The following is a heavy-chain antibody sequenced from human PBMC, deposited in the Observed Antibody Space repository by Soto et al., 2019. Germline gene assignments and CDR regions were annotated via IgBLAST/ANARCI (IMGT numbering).Heavy chain of an antibody. Sequence: GGSLRLSCAASGFTFSTYVMNWVRQAPGKGLEWVSTITVNGANTYYADSVKGRFTISRDNSKNTLHLQMNGLRVEDTAVYYCAINAEATIRVGFDFWGQGTLVTISA. CDR3: AINAEATIRVGFDF. CDR2: ITVNGANT. V-gene: IGHV3-23*01. CDR1: GFTFSTYV. J-gene: IGHJ4*02. D-gene: IGHD5-12*01.